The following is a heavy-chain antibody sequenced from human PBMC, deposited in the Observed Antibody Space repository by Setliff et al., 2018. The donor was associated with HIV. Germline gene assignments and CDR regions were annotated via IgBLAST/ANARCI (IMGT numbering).Heavy chain of an antibody. D-gene: IGHD3-16*01. Sequence: SETLSLTCAVYGESFKGYYWNWIRQSPGKGLQWIGEISHTENTNFHWSLKSRITMSVDTSKNQFSLTLTSLTTADTGLYFCARGSSFGWDNHYFDYWSQGMLVTVSS. V-gene: IGHV4-34*01. CDR1: GESFKGYY. CDR3: ARGSSFGWDNHYFDY. J-gene: IGHJ4*02. CDR2: ISHTENT.